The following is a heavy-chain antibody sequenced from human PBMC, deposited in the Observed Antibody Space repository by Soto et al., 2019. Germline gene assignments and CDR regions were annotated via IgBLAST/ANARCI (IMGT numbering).Heavy chain of an antibody. CDR1: GFTFSSYG. CDR2: ISYDGSNK. J-gene: IGHJ4*02. Sequence: QVQLVESGGGVVQPGRSLRLSCAASGFTFSSYGMHWVRQAPGKGLEWVAVISYDGSNKYYADSVKGRFTISRDNSKNTLYLQMNSLRAEDTAVYYCAKDFRGYYYGSGSYYYWGQGTLVTVSS. D-gene: IGHD3-10*01. V-gene: IGHV3-30*18. CDR3: AKDFRGYYYGSGSYYY.